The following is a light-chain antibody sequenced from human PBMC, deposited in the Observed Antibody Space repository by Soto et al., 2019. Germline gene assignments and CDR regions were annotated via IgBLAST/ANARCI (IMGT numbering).Light chain of an antibody. CDR3: SSYTSSSTPYV. J-gene: IGLJ1*01. Sequence: QSALTQPASVSESPGQSITISCNGTSSDVGGYNYVSWYQQHPGKAPKLMIYDVSNRPSGVSNRFSGSKSGNTASLTISGLQAEDEADYYCSSYTSSSTPYVFGTGTKVTVL. CDR1: SSDVGGYNY. CDR2: DVS. V-gene: IGLV2-14*01.